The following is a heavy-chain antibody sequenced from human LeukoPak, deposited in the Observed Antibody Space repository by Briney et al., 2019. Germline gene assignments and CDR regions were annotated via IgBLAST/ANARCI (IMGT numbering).Heavy chain of an antibody. CDR2: IKQDGREK. V-gene: IGHV3-7*01. Sequence: GGSLRLSCASCGFTFSRYWMSWVRQAAGKGLEGVANIKQDGREKYHVDSVKGRFTISRDNAKNSLYLQMNSLRAEDTAVYYCARSGGIAAAGTMYWGQGTLVTVSS. CDR3: ARSGGIAAAGTMY. CDR1: GFTFSRYW. J-gene: IGHJ4*02. D-gene: IGHD6-13*01.